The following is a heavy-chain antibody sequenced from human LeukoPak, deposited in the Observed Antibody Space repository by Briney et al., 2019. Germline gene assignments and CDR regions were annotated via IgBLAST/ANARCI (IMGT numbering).Heavy chain of an antibody. V-gene: IGHV3-21*01. CDR3: ARDITMVRGVTNYYYYYMDV. Sequence: GGSLRLSCAASGFTFSSYSMNWVRQAPGKGLEWVSSISSSSSYIYYADSVKGRFTISRDNAKNSLYLQMNSLRAEDTAVYYCARDITMVRGVTNYYYYYMDVWGKGTTVTVSS. J-gene: IGHJ6*03. D-gene: IGHD3-10*01. CDR1: GFTFSSYS. CDR2: ISSSSSYI.